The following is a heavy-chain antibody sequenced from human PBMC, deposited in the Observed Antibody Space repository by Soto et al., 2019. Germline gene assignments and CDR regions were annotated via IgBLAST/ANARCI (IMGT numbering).Heavy chain of an antibody. Sequence: QVQLVQSGAEVKKPGASVKVSCKASGYTFTSYGICWVRQAPGEGLEWMGWIVGYIGTTNYPQKLQGIVTMTTDTPTSKAYREVRSLRAEDTAVYYCEKAMNWFEPLGQGTLVTVSP. CDR3: EKAMNWFEP. J-gene: IGHJ5*02. CDR1: GYTFTSYG. CDR2: IVGYIGTT. V-gene: IGHV1-18*01.